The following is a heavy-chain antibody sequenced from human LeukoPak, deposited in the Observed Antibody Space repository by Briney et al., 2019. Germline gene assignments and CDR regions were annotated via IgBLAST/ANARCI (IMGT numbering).Heavy chain of an antibody. J-gene: IGHJ6*04. CDR1: GGTFSSYA. CDR2: IIPIFGTA. D-gene: IGHD3-10*01. V-gene: IGHV1-69*13. CDR3: ASPHPLWTGHTYYGRDV. Sequence: ASVKVSCKASGGTFSSYAISWVRQAPGQGLEWMGGIIPIFGTANYAQKFQGRVTITADESTSTAYMELSSLRSEDTAVYYCASPHPLWTGHTYYGRDVGAKGPTAPV.